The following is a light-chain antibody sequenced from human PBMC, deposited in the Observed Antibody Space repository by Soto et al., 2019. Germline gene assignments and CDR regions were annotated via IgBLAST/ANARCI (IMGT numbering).Light chain of an antibody. CDR1: SSNIGNNF. Sequence: QSVLTQPPSVSAAPGQKVTLSCSGSSSNIGNNFVSWYQHLPGTAPKLLIYENDKRPSGIPDRFSGSKSGTSATLGITGLQTGDEAHYYCGTWDNRLSVWVFGGGTQLTVL. CDR2: END. CDR3: GTWDNRLSVWV. J-gene: IGLJ3*02. V-gene: IGLV1-51*02.